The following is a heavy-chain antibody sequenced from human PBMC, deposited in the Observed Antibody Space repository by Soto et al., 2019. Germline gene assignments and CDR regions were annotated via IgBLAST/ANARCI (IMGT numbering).Heavy chain of an antibody. CDR1: GFTFSSYS. J-gene: IGHJ4*02. V-gene: IGHV3-48*01. D-gene: IGHD3-3*01. CDR2: ISSSSSTI. CDR3: ARRSLYYDFWSGSWGYFDY. Sequence: GGSLRLSCAVSGFTFSSYSMNWVRQAPGKGLEWVSYISSSSSTIYYADSVKGRFTISRDNAKNSLYLQMNSLRAEDTAVYYCARRSLYYDFWSGSWGYFDYWGQGTLVTVSS.